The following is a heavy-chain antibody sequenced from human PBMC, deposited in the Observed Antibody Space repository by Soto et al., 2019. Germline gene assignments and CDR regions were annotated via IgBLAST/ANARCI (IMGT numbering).Heavy chain of an antibody. J-gene: IGHJ4*02. CDR1: GFTFRNFV. D-gene: IGHD2-21*01. V-gene: IGHV3-23*01. Sequence: EVQLLESGGGTVLPGGSLRVSCAASGFTFRNFVMSWVRQAPGKGLEWVSAIRATGGETFYVDSVKGRFTISRDNSKNTLFLQMNSLRDEDTALYFCAQDRGWGVVSPSHDYWGQGTLVTVSS. CDR2: IRATGGET. CDR3: AQDRGWGVVSPSHDY.